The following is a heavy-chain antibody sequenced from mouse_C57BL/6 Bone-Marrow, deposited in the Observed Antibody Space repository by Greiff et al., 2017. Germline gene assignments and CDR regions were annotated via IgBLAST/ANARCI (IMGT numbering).Heavy chain of an antibody. CDR1: GFTFSDYG. CDR3: ARQNYDYDEKYFDV. J-gene: IGHJ1*03. V-gene: IGHV5-15*01. Sequence: EVQGVESGGGLVQPGGSLKLSCAASGFTFSDYGMAWVRQAPRKGPEWVAFISNLAYSIYYADTVTGRFTISRENAKNTLYLEMSSLRSEDTAMYYCARQNYDYDEKYFDVWGTGTTVTVSS. D-gene: IGHD2-4*01. CDR2: ISNLAYSI.